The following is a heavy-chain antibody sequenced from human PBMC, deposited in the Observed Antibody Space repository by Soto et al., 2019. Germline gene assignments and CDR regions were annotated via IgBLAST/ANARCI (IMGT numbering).Heavy chain of an antibody. D-gene: IGHD3-10*01. V-gene: IGHV1-69*08. CDR2: IIPILETA. CDR3: ARGGKLGGDLDV. CDR1: GGTFGRYT. Sequence: QVQLVQSGAEVKKPGSSVKVSCKASGGTFGRYTLSWVRQAPGQGLEWMGWIIPILETANYARRFQGRLTITADTSTGTAYMDLSGLKSDDTCVYYCARGGKLGGDLDVWGKGIPVTVSS. J-gene: IGHJ6*04.